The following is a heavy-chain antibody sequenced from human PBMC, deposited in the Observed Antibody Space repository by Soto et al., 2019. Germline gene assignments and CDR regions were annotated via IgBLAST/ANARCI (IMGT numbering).Heavy chain of an antibody. V-gene: IGHV3-53*01. D-gene: IGHD1-1*01. J-gene: IGHJ4*02. CDR2: IYTAGPT. Sequence: GGSVRLSCAASWFTVSNYYMSWVRQAPGRGLEWVSVIYTAGPTYYADSVKGRFTISRDESKNSLFLQMDNLRAEDTATYFCARGKSSDAYNPLGYWGPGTPVTVSS. CDR1: WFTVSNYY. CDR3: ARGKSSDAYNPLGY.